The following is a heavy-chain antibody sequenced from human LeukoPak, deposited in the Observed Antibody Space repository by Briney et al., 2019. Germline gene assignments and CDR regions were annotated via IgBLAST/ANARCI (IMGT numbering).Heavy chain of an antibody. D-gene: IGHD5-12*01. CDR2: ISGSGTDT. Sequence: HPGGSLRLSCAASGFVFSSYAMSWVRQAPGKGPEWVSSISGSGTDTYYANFVRGRFTISSDYSKRTLYLQMNSLRAEDTAVYYCARGRGGYAHFDYWGQGTLVTISS. CDR1: GFVFSSYA. V-gene: IGHV3-23*01. CDR3: ARGRGGYAHFDY. J-gene: IGHJ4*02.